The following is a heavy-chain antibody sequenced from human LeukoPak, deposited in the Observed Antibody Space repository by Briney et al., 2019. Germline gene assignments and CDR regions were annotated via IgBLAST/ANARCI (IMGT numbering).Heavy chain of an antibody. CDR1: GFTFSNAW. V-gene: IGHV3-15*01. CDR2: IKSKTDGGTT. J-gene: IGHJ4*02. D-gene: IGHD3-22*01. CDR3: TGTRRGYYYDSRGYLTDYYFDY. Sequence: GGSLRLSCAASGFTFSNAWMSWVRQAPGKGLEWVGRIKSKTDGGTTDYAAPVKGRFTISTDDSKNTLYLQMNSLKTEDTAVYYCTGTRRGYYYDSRGYLTDYYFDYWGQGTLVTVSS.